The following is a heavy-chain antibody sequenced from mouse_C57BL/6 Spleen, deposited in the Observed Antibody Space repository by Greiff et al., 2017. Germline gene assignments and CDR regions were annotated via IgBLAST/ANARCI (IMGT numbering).Heavy chain of an antibody. Sequence: QVQLQQSGAELVKPGASVKISCKASGYAFSSYWMNWVKQRPGKGLEWIGLIYPGGGNTNYNGKFKGKATLAADKSSSPAYMQLSSLTSEDSAVYCGARDYCNCVYAMDDWGQGTSVTVSS. CDR1: GYAFSSYW. J-gene: IGHJ4*01. D-gene: IGHD1-1*01. V-gene: IGHV1-80*01. CDR2: IYPGGGNT. CDR3: ARDYCNCVYAMDD.